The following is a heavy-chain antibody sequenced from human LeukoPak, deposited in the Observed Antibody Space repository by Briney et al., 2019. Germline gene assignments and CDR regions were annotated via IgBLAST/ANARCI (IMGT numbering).Heavy chain of an antibody. CDR1: GGTFSSYA. CDR3: ARLPIYSYGFDY. CDR2: IIPIFGTA. Sequence: SVKVSCKASGGTFSSYAISWVRQAPGQGLEWMGRIIPIFGTANYAQKFQGRVTITTDESTSTAYMELSSLRPEDTAVYYCARLPIYSYGFDYWGQGTLVTVSS. J-gene: IGHJ4*02. V-gene: IGHV1-69*05. D-gene: IGHD5-18*01.